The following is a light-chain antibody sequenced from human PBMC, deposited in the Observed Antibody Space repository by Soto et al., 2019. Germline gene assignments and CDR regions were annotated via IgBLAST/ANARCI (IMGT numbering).Light chain of an antibody. CDR1: QDISKF. V-gene: IGKV1-33*01. CDR3: QQYENRPYT. Sequence: DIQITQSPSSLSASIGDRVSCTCQASQDISKFLNWYQHKPGQAPSLLIYDASKSHFGVPSRFSGSGSGTDFTFTISSLQPEDNATYYCQQYENRPYTFGPGTKVDIK. J-gene: IGKJ3*01. CDR2: DAS.